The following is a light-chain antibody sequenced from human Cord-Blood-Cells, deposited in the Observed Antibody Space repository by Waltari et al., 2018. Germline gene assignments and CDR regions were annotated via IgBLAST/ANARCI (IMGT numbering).Light chain of an antibody. V-gene: IGLV2-14*01. CDR1: SSDVGGYNY. J-gene: IGLJ2*01. Sequence: QSALTQPASVSGSPGQSITISCTGTSSDVGGYNYVSWYQQPPAKAPNLMIYDVSKRPSVVSNRFSGSKSGNTASLTISGLQAEDEADYYCSSYTSSSTVVFGGGTKLTVL. CDR3: SSYTSSSTVV. CDR2: DVS.